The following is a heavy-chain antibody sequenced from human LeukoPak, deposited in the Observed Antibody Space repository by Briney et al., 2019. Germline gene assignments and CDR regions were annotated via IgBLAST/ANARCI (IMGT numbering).Heavy chain of an antibody. V-gene: IGHV4-61*02. J-gene: IGHJ4*02. Sequence: KSSETLSLTCTVSGGSISSGSYYWSWIRQPAGKGLEWIGRIYTSGSTNYNPSLKSRVTISVDTSKNQFSLKLSSVTAADTAVYYCARDNGVSSSWFDYWGQGTLVTVSS. CDR1: GGSISSGSYY. CDR2: IYTSGST. D-gene: IGHD6-13*01. CDR3: ARDNGVSSSWFDY.